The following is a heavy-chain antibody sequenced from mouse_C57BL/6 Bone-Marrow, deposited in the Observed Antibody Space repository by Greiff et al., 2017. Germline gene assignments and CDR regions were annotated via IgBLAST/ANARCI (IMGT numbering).Heavy chain of an antibody. J-gene: IGHJ3*01. D-gene: IGHD2-3*01. CDR1: GYTFTGYW. V-gene: IGHV1-74*01. CDR2: IHPSDSDT. Sequence: VKLQQSGAELVKPGASVKVSCKASGYTFTGYWMHWVKQRPGQGLEWIGSIHPSDSDTNYNQKFKGKATLTVAKSSSTAYMQLSSLTSEDSAVYYCGMGWLLRKFAYWGKGTLVTVSA. CDR3: GMGWLLRKFAY.